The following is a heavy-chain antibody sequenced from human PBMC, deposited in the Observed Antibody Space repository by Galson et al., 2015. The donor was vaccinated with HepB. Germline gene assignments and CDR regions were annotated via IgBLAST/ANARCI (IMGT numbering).Heavy chain of an antibody. CDR3: AKSGASPPGNWVDS. CDR1: GYTFTNHG. D-gene: IGHD1-14*01. V-gene: IGHV1-3*01. J-gene: IGHJ5*01. CDR2: INPGNGNT. Sequence: SVKVSCKASGYTFTNHGLHWVRQAPGQRLEWVGWINPGNGNTKCSQNFEGRVTITRDTSASTAYMELSSLKYEDTAVYYCAKSGASPPGNWVDSWGQGTLVTVSS.